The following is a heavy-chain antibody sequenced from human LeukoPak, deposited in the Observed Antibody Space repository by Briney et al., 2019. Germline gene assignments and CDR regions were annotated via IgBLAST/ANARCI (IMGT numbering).Heavy chain of an antibody. CDR2: ISYDGSNK. CDR3: AKDRATMVRGVIIKGLDY. J-gene: IGHJ4*02. V-gene: IGHV3-30*18. CDR1: GFTFSSYG. D-gene: IGHD3-10*01. Sequence: GGSLRLSCAASGFTFSSYGMHWVRQAPGKGLEWVAVISYDGSNKYYADSVKGRFTISRDNSKNPLYLQMNSLRAEDTAVYYCAKDRATMVRGVIIKGLDYWGQGTLVTVSS.